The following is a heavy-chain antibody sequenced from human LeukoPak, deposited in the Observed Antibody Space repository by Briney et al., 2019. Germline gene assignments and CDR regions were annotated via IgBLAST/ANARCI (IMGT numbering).Heavy chain of an antibody. Sequence: GGSLSLPCPASGFTFSSSALSWVRQAPGKGLEWVSAISNNGGYTYYADSVQGRFTISRDNSKSTLCLQMNSLRAEDTAVYYCAKQLGYCSDGSCYFPYWGQGTLVTVSS. J-gene: IGHJ4*02. D-gene: IGHD2-15*01. CDR3: AKQLGYCSDGSCYFPY. CDR2: ISNNGGYT. V-gene: IGHV3-23*01. CDR1: GFTFSSSA.